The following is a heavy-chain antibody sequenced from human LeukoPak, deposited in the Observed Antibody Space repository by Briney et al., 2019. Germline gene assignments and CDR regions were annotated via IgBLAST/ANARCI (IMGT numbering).Heavy chain of an antibody. CDR2: IYTSGST. Sequence: SQTLSPTCTVSGGSFSSGSYSWSWIRQPAGKGLEGIGRIYTSGSTNYNPSLKGRVTISVDTSNNQVSLKLNSVTAADTAVYYCARTEVRDYYYYYLDVWGKGTTVTVSS. CDR3: ARTEVRDYYYYYLDV. V-gene: IGHV4-61*02. CDR1: GGSFSSGSYS. J-gene: IGHJ6*03.